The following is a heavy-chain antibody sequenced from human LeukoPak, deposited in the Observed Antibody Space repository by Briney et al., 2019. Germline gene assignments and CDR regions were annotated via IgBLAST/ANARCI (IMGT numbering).Heavy chain of an antibody. J-gene: IGHJ4*02. CDR2: ISYDGSNE. CDR1: GFTLSSYV. CDR3: AKSGYNRFDY. V-gene: IGHV3-30*04. D-gene: IGHD5-24*01. Sequence: GGSLRLSCAASGFTLSSYVMHWVRQAPGKWLEWVAIISYDGSNEYYADSVKGRFTVSRDNSKNTLYLQMNSLRAEDTAVYYCAKSGYNRFDYWGQGTLVTVSS.